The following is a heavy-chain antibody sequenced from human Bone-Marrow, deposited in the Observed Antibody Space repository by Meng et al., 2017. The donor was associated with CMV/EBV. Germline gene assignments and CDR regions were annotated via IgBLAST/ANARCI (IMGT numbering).Heavy chain of an antibody. V-gene: IGHV3-23*01. J-gene: IGHJ3*02. CDR1: GFTFDTSA. D-gene: IGHD4-23*01. CDR2: ISGSGGST. Sequence: GESLKISCTASGFTFDTSAMSWVRQAPGKGLEWVSAISGSGGSTYYADSVKGRFTISRDNSKNTLYLQMNSLRAEDTAVYYCAKDLGSTVVAARGLFDIWGQGTMVTVSS. CDR3: AKDLGSTVVAARGLFDI.